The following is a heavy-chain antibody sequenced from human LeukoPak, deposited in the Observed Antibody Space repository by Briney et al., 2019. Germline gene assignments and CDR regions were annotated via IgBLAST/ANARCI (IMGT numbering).Heavy chain of an antibody. Sequence: ASVKVSCKASGGTFSSYAISWVRQAPGQGLEWMGGIIPIFGTANYAQKFQGRVTITTDDSTSTAYMELSSLRSEDTAVYYCARDQAVAGTKNDAFDIWGQGTMVTVSS. CDR2: IIPIFGTA. CDR3: ARDQAVAGTKNDAFDI. J-gene: IGHJ3*02. CDR1: GGTFSSYA. V-gene: IGHV1-69*05. D-gene: IGHD6-19*01.